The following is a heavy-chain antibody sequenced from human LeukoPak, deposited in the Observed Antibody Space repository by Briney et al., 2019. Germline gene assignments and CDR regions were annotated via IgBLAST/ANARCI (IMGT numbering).Heavy chain of an antibody. V-gene: IGHV1-2*02. Sequence: ASVKVSCKASGYTFTGYYMHWVRQAPGQGLEWMGWINPNSGGTNYAQKFQGRVTMTRDTSISTAYMELSRLRFDDTAVYYCARREYDSSGYQVDYWGQGTLVTVSS. D-gene: IGHD3-22*01. CDR2: INPNSGGT. CDR3: ARREYDSSGYQVDY. CDR1: GYTFTGYY. J-gene: IGHJ4*02.